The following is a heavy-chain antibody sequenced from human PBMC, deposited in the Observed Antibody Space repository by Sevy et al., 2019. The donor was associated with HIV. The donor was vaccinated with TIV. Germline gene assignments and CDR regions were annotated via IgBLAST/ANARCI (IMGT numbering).Heavy chain of an antibody. D-gene: IGHD3-10*01. V-gene: IGHV3-7*01. J-gene: IGHJ6*02. CDR2: IKQDGSEK. Sequence: GGSLRLSCAASGFTFSSYWMSWVRQAPGKGLEWVANIKQDGSEKYYVDSVKGRFTISRDNAKNSLYLQMNSLRAEDTAVYYCARGSALVSHYYGSGSYYNFYYYYGMDVWGQGTTVTVSS. CDR1: GFTFSSYW. CDR3: ARGSALVSHYYGSGSYYNFYYYYGMDV.